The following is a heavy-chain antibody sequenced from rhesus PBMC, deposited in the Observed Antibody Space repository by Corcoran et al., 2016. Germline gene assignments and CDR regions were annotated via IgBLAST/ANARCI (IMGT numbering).Heavy chain of an antibody. D-gene: IGHD3-40*01. Sequence: VQLQESGPGLGKPWETLSLTCAVPGYSISRNHWRWILHPPGKGQEWIGYSYGRDASTNSNPSLKSRVTISTDTSKNHFSLKLTSVTAADTAVYYCTRDFDYDFDYWGQGVLVTVSS. V-gene: IGHV4-160*01. CDR3: TRDFDYDFDY. J-gene: IGHJ4*01. CDR2: SYGRDAST. CDR1: GYSISRNH.